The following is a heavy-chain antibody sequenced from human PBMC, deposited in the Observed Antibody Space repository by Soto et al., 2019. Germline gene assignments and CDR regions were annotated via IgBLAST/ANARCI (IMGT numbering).Heavy chain of an antibody. CDR1: GFTFSNAW. D-gene: IGHD4-17*01. Sequence: GGSLRLSCAASGFTFSNAWMSWVRQAPGKGLEWVGRIKSKTDGGTTDYAAPVKGRFTISRDDSKNTLYLQMNSLKTEDTAVYYCTTLPPYDYGDSYYYYGMDVWGQGTTVTVSS. CDR3: TTLPPYDYGDSYYYYGMDV. J-gene: IGHJ6*02. V-gene: IGHV3-15*01. CDR2: IKSKTDGGTT.